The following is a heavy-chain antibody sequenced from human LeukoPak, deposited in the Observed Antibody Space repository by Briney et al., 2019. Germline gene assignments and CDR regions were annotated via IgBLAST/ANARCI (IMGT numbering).Heavy chain of an antibody. CDR3: ARDYYDNSGLGAFDI. J-gene: IGHJ3*02. Sequence: ASVKVSCKASGYTFTGYWMHWVRQAPGQGLEWMGWINPNSGGTKYAQNFQGRVTMTRDTSIRTFYMELSRLRSDDTAVYYCARDYYDNSGLGAFDIWGQGTMVTVSS. D-gene: IGHD3-22*01. V-gene: IGHV1-2*02. CDR2: INPNSGGT. CDR1: GYTFTGYW.